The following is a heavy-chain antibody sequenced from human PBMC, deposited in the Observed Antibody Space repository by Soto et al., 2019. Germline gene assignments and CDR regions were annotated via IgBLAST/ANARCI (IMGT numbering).Heavy chain of an antibody. D-gene: IGHD6-13*01. CDR2: ISGSGGST. J-gene: IGHJ5*02. Sequence: EGSLRLSCAASGFTFSSYAMSWVRQAPGKGLEWVSAISGSGGSTYYADSVKGRFTISRDNSKNTLYLQMNSLRAEDTAVYYCAKAQGIAAAGTGNWFDPWGQGTLVTVSS. V-gene: IGHV3-23*01. CDR3: AKAQGIAAAGTGNWFDP. CDR1: GFTFSSYA.